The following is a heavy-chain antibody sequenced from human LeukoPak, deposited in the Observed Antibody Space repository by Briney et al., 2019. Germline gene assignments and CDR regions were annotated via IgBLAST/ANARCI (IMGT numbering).Heavy chain of an antibody. V-gene: IGHV1-8*03. D-gene: IGHD2-2*01. CDR3: AREYQLLGTVYNYFDP. CDR1: GYTFTSYD. Sequence: GASVKVSCKASGYTFTSYDINWVRQATGQGLEWMGWMNPNSGNTGYAQKFQGRVTITRNTSISTAYMELTSLRSEDTAVYYCAREYQLLGTVYNYFDPWGQGTLVTVSS. J-gene: IGHJ5*02. CDR2: MNPNSGNT.